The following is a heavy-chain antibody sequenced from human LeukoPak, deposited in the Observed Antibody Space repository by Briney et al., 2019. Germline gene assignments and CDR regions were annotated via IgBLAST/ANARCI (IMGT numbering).Heavy chain of an antibody. V-gene: IGHV3-15*01. CDR1: GFTFANYS. J-gene: IGHJ4*02. Sequence: GGSLRLSCTTSGFTFANYSMSWVRQAPGKGLEWVGRIKSKTDGGTTDYAAPVKGRFTISRDDSKNTLYLQMNSLKTEDTAVYYCTTDRGSYSIRWGQGTLVTVSS. CDR2: IKSKTDGGTT. CDR3: TTDRGSYSIR. D-gene: IGHD1-26*01.